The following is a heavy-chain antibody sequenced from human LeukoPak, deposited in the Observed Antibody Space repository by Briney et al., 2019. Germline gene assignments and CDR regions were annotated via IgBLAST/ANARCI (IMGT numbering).Heavy chain of an antibody. J-gene: IGHJ5*02. Sequence: ASVKVSCKASGYTFTSYGISWVRQAPGQGLEWMGWISAYNGNTNYAQKLQGRVTMTTDTSTSTAYMELRSLRSDDTAVYYCARGFGIAATGKNNRFDPWGQGTLVTVSS. CDR2: ISAYNGNT. CDR1: GYTFTSYG. V-gene: IGHV1-18*01. CDR3: ARGFGIAATGKNNRFDP. D-gene: IGHD6-13*01.